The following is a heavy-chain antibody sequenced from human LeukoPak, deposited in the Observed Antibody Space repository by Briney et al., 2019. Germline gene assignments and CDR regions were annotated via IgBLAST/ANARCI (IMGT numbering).Heavy chain of an antibody. D-gene: IGHD3-16*01. CDR3: ATARGGNWFDP. V-gene: IGHV1-24*01. Sequence: ASVKVSCKVSGYTLTELSMHWVRQAPGKGLEWMGGFDPEDGETIYAQKFQGRVTITEDTSTDTAYMELSSLRSEDTAVYYCATARGGNWFDPWGQGTLVTVSS. CDR2: FDPEDGET. CDR1: GYTLTELS. J-gene: IGHJ5*02.